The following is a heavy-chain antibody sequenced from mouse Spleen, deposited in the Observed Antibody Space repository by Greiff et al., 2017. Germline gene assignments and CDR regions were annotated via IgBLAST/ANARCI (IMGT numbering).Heavy chain of an antibody. CDR3: ARRAYYRYDGAYAMDY. V-gene: IGHV1-18*01. CDR1: GYTFTDYN. CDR2: INPNNGGT. Sequence: VQLKESGPELVKPGASVKIPCKASGYTFTDYNMDWVKQSHGKSLEWIGDINPNNGGTIYNQKFKGKATLTVDKSSSTAYMELRSLTSEDTAVYYCARRAYYRYDGAYAMDYWGQGTSVTVSS. J-gene: IGHJ4*01. D-gene: IGHD2-14*01.